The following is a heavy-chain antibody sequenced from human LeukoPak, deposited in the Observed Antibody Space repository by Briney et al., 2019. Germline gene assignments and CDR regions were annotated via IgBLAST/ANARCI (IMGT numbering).Heavy chain of an antibody. CDR1: GYTFTGYY. J-gene: IGHJ4*02. V-gene: IGHV1-2*02. Sequence: ASVKVSCKASGYTFTGYYMHWVRQAPGQGLEWMGWINPNSGGTNYAQKFQGRVTMTRDTSISTAYMELSRLRSDDTAVYYCARGSYGYGGGFDYWGQGTLVTVSS. CDR2: INPNSGGT. CDR3: ARGSYGYGGGFDY. D-gene: IGHD5-18*01.